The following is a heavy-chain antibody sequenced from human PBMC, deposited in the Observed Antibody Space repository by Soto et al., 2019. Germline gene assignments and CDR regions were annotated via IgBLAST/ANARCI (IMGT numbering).Heavy chain of an antibody. V-gene: IGHV1-2*02. J-gene: IGHJ4*02. CDR1: GYTFTGYY. D-gene: IGHD7-27*01. CDR2: ISPHSGGP. Sequence: QVRLVQSGAEVKKPGASVKVSCKASGYTFTGYYIHWVRQAPGQGLEWMGSISPHSGGPNYAQRFQGRVTMTRDTSMTTVYMEMSGLTSDGTAVYYCAREEQTGANYYLDYWGQGTLVTVSS. CDR3: AREEQTGANYYLDY.